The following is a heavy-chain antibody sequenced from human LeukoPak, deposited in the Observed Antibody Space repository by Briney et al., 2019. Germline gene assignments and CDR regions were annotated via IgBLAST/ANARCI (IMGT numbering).Heavy chain of an antibody. J-gene: IGHJ1*01. V-gene: IGHV1-18*01. Sequence: GASVRVSCKASGYTFTSYGISWVRQAPGQGLEWMGWTSAYNGNTNYAQKLQGRVTMTTDTSTSTAYMELRSLRSDDTAVYYCASHYCSSTSCLPEYFQHWGQGTLVTVSS. CDR2: TSAYNGNT. D-gene: IGHD2-2*01. CDR3: ASHYCSSTSCLPEYFQH. CDR1: GYTFTSYG.